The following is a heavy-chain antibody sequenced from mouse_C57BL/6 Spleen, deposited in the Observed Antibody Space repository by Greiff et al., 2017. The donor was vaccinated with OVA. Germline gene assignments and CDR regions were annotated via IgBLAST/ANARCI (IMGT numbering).Heavy chain of an antibody. CDR1: GYTFTSYW. CDR2: IDPSDSYT. CDR3: ARRGRGYYGSSYFDV. J-gene: IGHJ1*03. Sequence: VQLQQSGAELVRPGTSVKLSCKASGYTFTSYWMHWVKQRPGQGLEWIGVIDPSDSYTNYNQKFKGKATLTVDTSSSTAYMQLSSLTSEDSAVYYCARRGRGYYGSSYFDVWGTGTTVTVSS. V-gene: IGHV1-59*01. D-gene: IGHD1-1*01.